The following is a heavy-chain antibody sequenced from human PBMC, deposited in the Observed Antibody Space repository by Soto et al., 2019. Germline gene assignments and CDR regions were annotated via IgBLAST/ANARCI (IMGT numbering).Heavy chain of an antibody. CDR1: GGSISSYY. D-gene: IGHD5-18*01. V-gene: IGHV4-59*01. J-gene: IGHJ5*02. CDR2: IYYSGST. Sequence: QVQLQESGPGLVKPSETLSLTCTVSGGSISSYYWSWIRQPPGKGLEWIGYIYYSGSTNYNPSLKSRVTISVDTSKNQFSLKLSSVTAADTAVYYCARGRYIYGSYNWFDPWGQGTLVTVSS. CDR3: ARGRYIYGSYNWFDP.